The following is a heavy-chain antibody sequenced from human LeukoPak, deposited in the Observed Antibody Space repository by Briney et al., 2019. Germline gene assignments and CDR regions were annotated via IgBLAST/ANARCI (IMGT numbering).Heavy chain of an antibody. Sequence: ASVKVSCKASGYTFTSYDINWVRQATGQGLEWMGWMNPNSGNTGYAQKFQGRVTMTRNTSISTAYMELSSLRSEDTAVYYCARSDIVVVPAATSGWFDPWGQGTLVTVSS. J-gene: IGHJ5*02. D-gene: IGHD2-2*01. CDR2: MNPNSGNT. V-gene: IGHV1-8*01. CDR3: ARSDIVVVPAATSGWFDP. CDR1: GYTFTSYD.